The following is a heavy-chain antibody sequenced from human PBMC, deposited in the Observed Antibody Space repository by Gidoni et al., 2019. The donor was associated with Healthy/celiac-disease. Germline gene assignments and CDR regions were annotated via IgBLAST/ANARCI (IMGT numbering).Heavy chain of an antibody. D-gene: IGHD5-18*01. Sequence: EVHLVESGGGLVKHGGSLRLSCAASGFTVSSYSMNWVRQAPGKGLELVSSISSSSSYIYYADSVKGRFTISRDNAKNSLYLQMNSLRAEDTAVYYCARDWDSYGHALGYWGQGTLVTVSS. J-gene: IGHJ4*02. V-gene: IGHV3-21*01. CDR1: GFTVSSYS. CDR3: ARDWDSYGHALGY. CDR2: ISSSSSYI.